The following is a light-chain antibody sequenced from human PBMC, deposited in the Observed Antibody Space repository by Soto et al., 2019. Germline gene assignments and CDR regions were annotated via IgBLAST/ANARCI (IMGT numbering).Light chain of an antibody. Sequence: EIVLTQSPATLSLSPGERATLSCRASQSVRNDLVWYHQKPGQAPRVLIYSASNRATGIPARFSGSGSGTDFTLTISSLEPEDFAVYYCQQRTNWPPTLGGGTKVEMK. CDR3: QQRTNWPPT. CDR2: SAS. J-gene: IGKJ4*01. CDR1: QSVRND. V-gene: IGKV3-11*01.